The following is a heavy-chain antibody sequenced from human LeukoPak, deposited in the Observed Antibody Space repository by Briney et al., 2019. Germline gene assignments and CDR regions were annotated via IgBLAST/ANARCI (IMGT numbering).Heavy chain of an antibody. D-gene: IGHD3-22*01. V-gene: IGHV1-24*01. Sequence: ASVKVSCRVSGYTLTELSMHWVRQAPGKGLGWMGGFDPEDGETIYAQKFQGRVTMTEDTSTDTAYMELSSLRSEDTAVYYCATSVQRITMIVVYFDYWGQGTLVTVSS. J-gene: IGHJ4*02. CDR1: GYTLTELS. CDR2: FDPEDGET. CDR3: ATSVQRITMIVVYFDY.